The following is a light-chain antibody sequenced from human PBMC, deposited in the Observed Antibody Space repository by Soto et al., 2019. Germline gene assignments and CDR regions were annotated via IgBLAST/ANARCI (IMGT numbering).Light chain of an antibody. CDR1: QSVFYSTNNKNY. J-gene: IGKJ3*01. Sequence: DIVMTQSPDSLTVSLGERATINCKSSQSVFYSTNNKNYLAWYQQKPGQPPKLLIYWASTRESGVPDRFSGSGSGTAFTLTISSLQAEDVAVYYCQQYYSPPPLFGPGTKVDIK. CDR2: WAS. V-gene: IGKV4-1*01. CDR3: QQYYSPPPL.